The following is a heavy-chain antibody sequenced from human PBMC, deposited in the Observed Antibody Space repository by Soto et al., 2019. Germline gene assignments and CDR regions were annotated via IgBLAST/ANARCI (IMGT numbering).Heavy chain of an antibody. Sequence: PSETLSLTCTVSGGSISSSSYYWGWIRQPPGKGLEWIGSIYYSGSTYYNPSLKSRVTISVDTSKNQFSLKLSSVTAADTAVYYCARHGGYGSGSYDYYGMDVWGQGTTVTVYS. CDR2: IYYSGST. V-gene: IGHV4-39*01. CDR1: GGSISSSSYY. J-gene: IGHJ6*02. D-gene: IGHD3-10*01. CDR3: ARHGGYGSGSYDYYGMDV.